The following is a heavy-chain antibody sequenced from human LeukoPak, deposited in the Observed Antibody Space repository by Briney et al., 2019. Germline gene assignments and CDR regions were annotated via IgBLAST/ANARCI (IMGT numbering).Heavy chain of an antibody. Sequence: ASVKVSCKASGYTFTGYYIHWVRQAPGQGLEWMGLINPHSGGTNYAQKFQGGVTMTRDTSITTAYMELSSLRSDDTAVYYCARDVGEYCSSTNCYASHYWGQGTLVTVSS. D-gene: IGHD2-2*01. V-gene: IGHV1-2*02. CDR1: GYTFTGYY. J-gene: IGHJ4*02. CDR2: INPHSGGT. CDR3: ARDVGEYCSSTNCYASHY.